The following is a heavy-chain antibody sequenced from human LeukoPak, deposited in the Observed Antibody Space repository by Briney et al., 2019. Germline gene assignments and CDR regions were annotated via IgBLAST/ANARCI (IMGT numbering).Heavy chain of an antibody. CDR1: GGSISSSSYY. CDR3: ARWRAERDGYKTEIRRVFDY. Sequence: SETLSLTCTVSGGSISSSSYYWGWIRQPPGKGLEWIGSIYYSGSTYYNPSLKSRVTISVDTSKNQFSLKLSSVTAADTAVYYCARWRAERDGYKTEIRRVFDYWSQGTLVTVSS. CDR2: IYYSGST. V-gene: IGHV4-39*07. D-gene: IGHD5-24*01. J-gene: IGHJ4*02.